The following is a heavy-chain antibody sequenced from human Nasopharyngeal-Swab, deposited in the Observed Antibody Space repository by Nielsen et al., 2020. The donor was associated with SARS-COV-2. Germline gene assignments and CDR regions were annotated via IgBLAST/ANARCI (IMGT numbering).Heavy chain of an antibody. CDR3: AQGPAVGATPWFDP. CDR2: FDPEDGET. D-gene: IGHD1-26*01. J-gene: IGHJ5*02. Sequence: ASVKVSCKVYGYTLTELSMHWVRQAPGKGLEWMGGFDPEDGETIYAQKFQGRVTMTEDTSTDTAYMELSSLRSEDTAVYYCAQGPAVGATPWFDPWGQGTLVTVSS. V-gene: IGHV1-24*01. CDR1: GYTLTELS.